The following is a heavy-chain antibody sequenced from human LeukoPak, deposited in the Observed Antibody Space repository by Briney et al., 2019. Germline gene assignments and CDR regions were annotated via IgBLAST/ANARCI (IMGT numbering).Heavy chain of an antibody. CDR1: GYSISSDYF. J-gene: IGHJ4*02. CDR2: IYHSGSA. CDR3: ARGPSSYDYDF. V-gene: IGHV4-38-2*02. D-gene: IGHD5-18*01. Sequence: SETLSLTCTVSGYSISSDYFWGWIRRPPGKGLEWIGTIYHSGSAYYNPSLESRVTISVDTSKNQFSLKLSSVTAADTAVYYCARGPSSYDYDFWGQGTLVTVSS.